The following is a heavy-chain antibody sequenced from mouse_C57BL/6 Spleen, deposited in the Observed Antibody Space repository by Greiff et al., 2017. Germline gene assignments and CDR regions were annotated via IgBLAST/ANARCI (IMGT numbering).Heavy chain of an antibody. CDR3: SRRIYYGNYFDY. V-gene: IGHV1-69*01. Sequence: QVQLQQPGAELVMPGASVKLSCKASGYTFTSYWLHWVKQRPGQGLEWIGEIDPSDSYTNYNQTFKGKSTLTVNKYSSKAYMQLSSLTSEDSAVYDCSRRIYYGNYFDYWGQGTTLTVSS. J-gene: IGHJ2*01. CDR2: IDPSDSYT. D-gene: IGHD2-1*01. CDR1: GYTFTSYW.